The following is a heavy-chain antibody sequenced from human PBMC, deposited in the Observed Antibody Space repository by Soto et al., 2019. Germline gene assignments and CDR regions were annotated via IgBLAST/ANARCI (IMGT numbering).Heavy chain of an antibody. Sequence: GGSLGLSCGAAGFTCRNNVLSWVRQAPGKGLDWVSGITGSGRDTYYADSVKGRFTISRDNSKNMVFLQMNSLRAEDTALYYCAKNGLDNSPSAIDSWGPGTLVTVSS. CDR2: ITGSGRDT. CDR1: GFTCRNNV. V-gene: IGHV3-23*01. J-gene: IGHJ4*02. D-gene: IGHD2-8*01. CDR3: AKNGLDNSPSAIDS.